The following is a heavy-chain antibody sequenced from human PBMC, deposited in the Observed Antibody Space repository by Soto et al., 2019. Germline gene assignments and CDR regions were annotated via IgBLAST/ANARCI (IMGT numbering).Heavy chain of an antibody. CDR2: ISYDGSNK. CDR3: AKPDCSGGSCYDAGLGY. D-gene: IGHD2-15*01. CDR1: GFTFSSYG. Sequence: QVQLVESGGGVVQPGRSLRLSCVASGFTFSSYGMHWVRQAPGKGLEWVAVISYDGSNKYYADSVKGRFTISRDNSKNTLYLQMNSLRAEDTAVYYCAKPDCSGGSCYDAGLGYWGQGTLVTVSS. J-gene: IGHJ4*02. V-gene: IGHV3-30*18.